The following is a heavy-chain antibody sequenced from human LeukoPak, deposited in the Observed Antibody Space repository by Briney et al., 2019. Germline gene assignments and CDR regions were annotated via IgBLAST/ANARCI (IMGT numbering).Heavy chain of an antibody. CDR3: AKRDNYGYFDY. Sequence: GGSLRPSCAGSGFSFSNYAMSWVRQAPGKGLEWVSTISTNGASTFYADSVKGRFTISRDNSKNTPWLQTNSLRAEDTAVYYCAKRDNYGYFDYWGQGTLVTVSS. V-gene: IGHV3-23*01. CDR2: ISTNGAST. J-gene: IGHJ4*02. CDR1: GFSFSNYA. D-gene: IGHD3-10*01.